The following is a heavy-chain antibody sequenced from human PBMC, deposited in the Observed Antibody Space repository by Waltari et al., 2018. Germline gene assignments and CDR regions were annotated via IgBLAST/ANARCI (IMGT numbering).Heavy chain of an antibody. CDR3: ARWPSTQYEF. D-gene: IGHD2-2*01. Sequence: QVQLQQWSSSLVKPSETLSLTCSGYGGSLSGFHWSWFRQPPGKGLEWIVEIYYSGDVNYNPSLKSRLTISVDTSKNQFSLKLTSVTAADTAVYYCARWPSTQYEFWGQGTLVTVSS. V-gene: IGHV4-34*01. CDR2: IYYSGDV. J-gene: IGHJ4*02. CDR1: GGSLSGFH.